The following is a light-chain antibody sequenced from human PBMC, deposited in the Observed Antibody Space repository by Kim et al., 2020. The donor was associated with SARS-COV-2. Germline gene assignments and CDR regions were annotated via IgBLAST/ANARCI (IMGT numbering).Light chain of an antibody. CDR2: AAS. J-gene: IGKJ1*01. CDR3: QQYNFYPRT. CDR1: QDIAYH. V-gene: IGKV1-9*01. Sequence: DIQLTQSPSSLSASVGDRVTITCRASQDIAYHLAWYQQKPGKAPKLLIYAASPLQTGVPSRFSGSGSGTEFILTISSLQPEDFATYFCQQYNFYPRTFGQGTKVDIK.